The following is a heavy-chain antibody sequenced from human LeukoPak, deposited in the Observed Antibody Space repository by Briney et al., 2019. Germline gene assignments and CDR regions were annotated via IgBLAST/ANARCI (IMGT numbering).Heavy chain of an antibody. V-gene: IGHV4-30-2*01. D-gene: IGHD7-27*01. J-gene: IGHJ4*02. CDR1: GGSISSGGYS. Sequence: PSETLSLTCAVSGGSISSGGYSWSWIRQPPGKGLEWIGYIYHSGSTYYNPSLKSRVTISVDRSKNQFSLKLSSVTAADTAVYYCARGRAAGDPQSFDYWGQGTLVTVSS. CDR3: ARGRAAGDPQSFDY. CDR2: IYHSGST.